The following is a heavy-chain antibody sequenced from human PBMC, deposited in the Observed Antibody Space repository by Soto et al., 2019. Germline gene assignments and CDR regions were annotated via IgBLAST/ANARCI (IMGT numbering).Heavy chain of an antibody. CDR1: GGSFSGYY. D-gene: IGHD6-13*01. Sequence: QVQLQQWGAGLLKPSETLSLTCAVYGGSFSGYYWSWIRQPPGKGLEWIGEINHSGSTNYNPSLKSXXTXSEXTSKNQFSLKLSSVTAADTAVYYCASRNYSSSPDYWGQGTLVTVSS. CDR2: INHSGST. CDR3: ASRNYSSSPDY. J-gene: IGHJ4*02. V-gene: IGHV4-34*01.